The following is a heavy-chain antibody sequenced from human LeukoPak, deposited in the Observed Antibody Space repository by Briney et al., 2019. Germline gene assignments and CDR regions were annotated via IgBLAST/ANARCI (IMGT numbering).Heavy chain of an antibody. V-gene: IGHV3-48*03. J-gene: IGHJ4*02. CDR3: ARGYCSSASFSTTNDY. CDR1: GFTFSSYE. D-gene: IGHD2-2*01. CDR2: ISSSGSTI. Sequence: GGSLRLSCAASGFTFSSYEMNWVRQAPGKGLEWFSYISSSGSTIYYADSVKGRFTISRDNAKNSLYLQMNSLRAEDTAVYYCARGYCSSASFSTTNDYWGQGTLVTVSS.